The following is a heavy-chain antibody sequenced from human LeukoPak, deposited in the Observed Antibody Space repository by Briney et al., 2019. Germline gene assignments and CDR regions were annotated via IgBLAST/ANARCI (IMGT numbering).Heavy chain of an antibody. CDR2: FDPEDGET. V-gene: IGHV1-24*01. D-gene: IGHD3-22*01. Sequence: GASVTVSCKVSGYTLTELSMHWVRQAPGQGLEWMGGFDPEDGETIYAQKFQGRVTMTEDTSTDTAYMELSSLRSEDTAVYYCAREPDDSSGYEPLYFDYWGQGTLVTVSS. CDR3: AREPDDSSGYEPLYFDY. J-gene: IGHJ4*02. CDR1: GYTLTELS.